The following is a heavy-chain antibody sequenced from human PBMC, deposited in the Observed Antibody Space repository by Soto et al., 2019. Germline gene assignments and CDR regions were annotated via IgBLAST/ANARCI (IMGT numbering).Heavy chain of an antibody. V-gene: IGHV3-23*01. CDR1: GFTSSNYS. Sequence: EVRLLESGGGLVQPGGSLRLSCAGSGFTSSNYSMSWVRQAPGKGLEWVSAISGSGHYTQYRDSVTGRFTISRDNSKNTLYLQMNSLRAEDTAVYYCAGGAMVTPYYYGLDVWGQGTTVTVSS. CDR3: AGGAMVTPYYYGLDV. J-gene: IGHJ6*02. D-gene: IGHD5-18*01. CDR2: ISGSGHYT.